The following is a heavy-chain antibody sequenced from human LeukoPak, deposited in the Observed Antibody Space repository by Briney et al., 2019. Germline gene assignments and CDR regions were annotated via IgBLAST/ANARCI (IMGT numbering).Heavy chain of an antibody. D-gene: IGHD3-10*01. CDR3: ARDAGGSGSYYYKRSWFDP. CDR2: IRSDGSDI. J-gene: IGHJ5*02. Sequence: GGSLRLSCAASGFTFSDTWMHWVRQAPGEGLVWVSRIRSDGSDIRYAESVKGRFTISRDNAKNTLYLQMNSLRAEDTAVYYCARDAGGSGSYYYKRSWFDPWGQGTLVTVSS. V-gene: IGHV3-74*01. CDR1: GFTFSDTW.